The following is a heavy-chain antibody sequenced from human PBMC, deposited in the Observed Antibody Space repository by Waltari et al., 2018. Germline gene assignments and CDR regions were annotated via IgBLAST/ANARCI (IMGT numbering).Heavy chain of an antibody. V-gene: IGHV4-38-2*01. D-gene: IGHD6-13*01. CDR1: GGSISGGFD. J-gene: IGHJ2*01. CDR3: ARLMGSWSGRYWYFDI. CDR2: IYGTSGNT. Sequence: QVQLQESGPGLVKPSETLSLTCAVSGGSISGGFDWSWIRQPPGKGLEWIGFIYGTSGNTNYNPSLKSRVTISKDTSKNQFSLKLSSVTAADTAVYYCARLMGSWSGRYWYFDIWGPGTPITISS.